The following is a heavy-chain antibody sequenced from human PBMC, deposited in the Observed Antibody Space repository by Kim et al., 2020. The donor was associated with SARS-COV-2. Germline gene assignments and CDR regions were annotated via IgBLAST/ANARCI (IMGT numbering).Heavy chain of an antibody. V-gene: IGHV5-51*01. CDR3: ARDKPGDF. J-gene: IGHJ4*02. CDR1: GYIFTYYW. Sequence: GESLKISCKASGYIFTYYWIGWERLMPGKGLEWVCTIFPGDSDTRYSPSFRGQVTISVDKSINTAYLHWSTLKPSDTAMYYCARDKPGDFWGQGTLVTVSS. CDR2: IFPGDSDT.